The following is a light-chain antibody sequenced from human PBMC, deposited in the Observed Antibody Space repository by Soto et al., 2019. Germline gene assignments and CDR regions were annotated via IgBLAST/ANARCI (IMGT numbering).Light chain of an antibody. Sequence: EIVLSQSPATLSFSPGERATLSCRASQSVSSYLAWYQQKPGQAPRLLIYDASNRATGIPARFSGSGSGTDFTLTISSLKPEDFAVYYCQQRSNWPPITFGQGTRLEIK. CDR3: QQRSNWPPIT. CDR1: QSVSSY. CDR2: DAS. V-gene: IGKV3-11*01. J-gene: IGKJ5*01.